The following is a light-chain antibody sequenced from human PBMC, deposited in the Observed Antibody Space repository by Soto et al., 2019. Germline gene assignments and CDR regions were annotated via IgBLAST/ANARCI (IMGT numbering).Light chain of an antibody. CDR1: QSISSW. J-gene: IGKJ4*01. Sequence: DIRMTPFPSTLSASVGGRVTITCLASQSISSWLAWYQQKPGKAPKLLIYKASSLESGVPSRFSGSGSGTEFTLTLSSLQPDDFATYYCQQYNSYSPLTFGGGTKVDIK. CDR2: KAS. CDR3: QQYNSYSPLT. V-gene: IGKV1-5*03.